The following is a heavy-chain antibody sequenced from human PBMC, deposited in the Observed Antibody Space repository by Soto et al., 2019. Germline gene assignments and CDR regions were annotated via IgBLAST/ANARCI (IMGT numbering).Heavy chain of an antibody. CDR2: IYYSGST. D-gene: IGHD6-13*01. CDR3: ARFRYSSSWYEVVYYYYYMDV. J-gene: IGHJ6*03. CDR1: GGSISSYY. V-gene: IGHV4-59*01. Sequence: SETLSLTCTVSGGSISSYYWSWIRQPPGKGLEWIGYIYYSGSTNYNPSLKSRVTISVDTSKNQFSLKLSSVTAADTAVYYCARFRYSSSWYEVVYYYYYMDVWGKGTTVTVSS.